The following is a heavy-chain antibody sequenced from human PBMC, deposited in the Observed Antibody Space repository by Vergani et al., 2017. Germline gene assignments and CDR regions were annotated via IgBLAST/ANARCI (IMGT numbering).Heavy chain of an antibody. Sequence: EVQLVESGGGLVQPGGSLRLSCAASGFTFSSYWMSWVRQAPGKGLEWVANIKQDGSEKYYVDSVKGRFTISRDNAKNSLYLQMNSLRADDTAVYYCAGVGGSGSYGSWFDPWGQGTLVTVSS. D-gene: IGHD3-10*01. V-gene: IGHV3-7*03. CDR2: IKQDGSEK. CDR1: GFTFSSYW. J-gene: IGHJ5*02. CDR3: AGVGGSGSYGSWFDP.